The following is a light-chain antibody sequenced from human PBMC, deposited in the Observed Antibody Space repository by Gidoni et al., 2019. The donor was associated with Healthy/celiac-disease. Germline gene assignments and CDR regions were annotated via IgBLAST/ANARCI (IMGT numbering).Light chain of an antibody. Sequence: SSELTQPPSRSGSPGQTARITCSGDALPKQYAYWYQQTPGQAPVLVIYKDSERPSGIPERFSGSSSGTTVTLTISGVQAEDEADYYCQSADSSGTYVVFGGGTKLTVL. CDR3: QSADSSGTYVV. V-gene: IGLV3-25*03. J-gene: IGLJ2*01. CDR2: KDS. CDR1: ALPKQY.